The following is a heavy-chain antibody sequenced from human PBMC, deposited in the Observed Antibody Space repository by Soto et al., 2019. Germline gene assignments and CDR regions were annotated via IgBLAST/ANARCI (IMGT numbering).Heavy chain of an antibody. CDR3: ARDLDTAMVRISDYYYGMAV. J-gene: IGHJ6*02. Sequence: GASVKVSCKASGYTFTSYYMHLVRQAPGQGLEWMGIINPSGGSTSYAQRFQGRVTMTRDTSTSTVYMELSSLRSEDTAAYYCARDLDTAMVRISDYYYGMAVWGQGTTVTVSS. CDR2: INPSGGST. D-gene: IGHD5-18*01. CDR1: GYTFTSYY. V-gene: IGHV1-46*01.